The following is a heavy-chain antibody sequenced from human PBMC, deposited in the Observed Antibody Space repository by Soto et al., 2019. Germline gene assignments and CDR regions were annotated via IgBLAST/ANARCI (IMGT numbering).Heavy chain of an antibody. V-gene: IGHV4-31*03. CDR2: IYYSGST. Sequence: SETLSLTCTVSGGSISSGGYYWSWIRQHPGKGLEWIGYIYYSGSTYYNPSLRSRVTISVDTSKNQFSLKLSSVTAADTAVYYCASYSRSGTSAFDIWGQGTMVTVSS. D-gene: IGHD6-13*01. J-gene: IGHJ3*02. CDR3: ASYSRSGTSAFDI. CDR1: GGSISSGGYY.